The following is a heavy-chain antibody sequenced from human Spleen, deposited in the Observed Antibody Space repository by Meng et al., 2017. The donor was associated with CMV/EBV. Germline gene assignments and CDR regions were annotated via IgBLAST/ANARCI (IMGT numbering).Heavy chain of an antibody. V-gene: IGHV3-30-3*01. J-gene: IGHJ4*02. CDR3: ARGSRVTMIVVAPSG. D-gene: IGHD3-22*01. Sequence: GESLKISCAASGFSFSSYAMHWVRQAPGKGLEWVAVISYDRSKRYYADSVKGRFTVSSDNAKNSLYLQMNSLRAEDTAVYYCARGSRVTMIVVAPSGWGQGTLVTVSS. CDR2: ISYDRSKR. CDR1: GFSFSSYA.